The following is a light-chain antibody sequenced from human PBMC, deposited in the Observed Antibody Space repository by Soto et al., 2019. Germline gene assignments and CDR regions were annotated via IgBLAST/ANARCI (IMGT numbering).Light chain of an antibody. V-gene: IGLV1-47*02. Sequence: QLVLTQPPSASGTPGQSVTISCSGSTSNIGSNYVSWYQQLPGTAPKLLIYSNNQRPSGVPDRFSGSKSGTSASLAISGLRSEDEADYYCAAWDDSLSAVFGGGTQLTVL. J-gene: IGLJ7*01. CDR1: TSNIGSNY. CDR3: AAWDDSLSAV. CDR2: SNN.